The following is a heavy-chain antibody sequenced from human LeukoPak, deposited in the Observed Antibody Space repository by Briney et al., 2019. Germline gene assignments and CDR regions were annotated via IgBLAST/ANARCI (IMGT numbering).Heavy chain of an antibody. CDR1: RGTFSSYA. CDR3: ARVYCSSTSCYTLDY. Sequence: SVKVSCKASRGTFSSYAISWVRQAPGQGLEWMGGIIPIFGTANYAQKFQGRVTITTDESTSTAYMELSSLRSEDTAVYYCARVYCSSTSCYTLDYWGQGTLVTVSS. CDR2: IIPIFGTA. D-gene: IGHD2-2*02. V-gene: IGHV1-69*05. J-gene: IGHJ4*02.